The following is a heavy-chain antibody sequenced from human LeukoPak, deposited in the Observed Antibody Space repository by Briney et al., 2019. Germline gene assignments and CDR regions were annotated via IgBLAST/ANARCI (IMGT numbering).Heavy chain of an antibody. J-gene: IGHJ4*02. Sequence: GGSLRLSCAASGLTFSSYGMHWVRQAPGKGLEWVAVIWYDGSNKYYADSVKGRFTISRDNSKNTLYLQMNSLRAEDTAVYYCAKEAIAVAGSQPFDYWGQGTLVTVSS. D-gene: IGHD6-19*01. CDR1: GLTFSSYG. V-gene: IGHV3-33*06. CDR2: IWYDGSNK. CDR3: AKEAIAVAGSQPFDY.